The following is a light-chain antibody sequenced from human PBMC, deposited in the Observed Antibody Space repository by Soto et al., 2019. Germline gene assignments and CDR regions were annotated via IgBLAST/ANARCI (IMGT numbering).Light chain of an antibody. CDR2: DAS. V-gene: IGKV3-11*01. Sequence: EIVMTQSPATLSVSPGERATLSCRASQSVSYYLAWYQQKPGQAPRLLIYDASSRATGVPARFSGSGSGTDFTLTISSLEPEDFAVYYCQQRSNWPRGTFGQGTKVDTK. CDR1: QSVSYY. J-gene: IGKJ1*01. CDR3: QQRSNWPRGT.